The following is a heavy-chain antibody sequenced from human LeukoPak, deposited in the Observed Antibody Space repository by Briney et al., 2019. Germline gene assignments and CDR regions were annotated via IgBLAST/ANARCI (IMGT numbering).Heavy chain of an antibody. Sequence: GGCLRLSWTASGFTFSSYGMHWVRQAPGKGLEWLAVIPYDGSNKYYADSVKGRFTISRDNSKNTLFLQMNSLRAEDTAVYYCAKNRVPTAITPDSWGQGTPVTVSS. CDR3: AKNRVPTAITPDS. J-gene: IGHJ5*01. CDR1: GFTFSSYG. CDR2: IPYDGSNK. D-gene: IGHD2-2*02. V-gene: IGHV3-30*18.